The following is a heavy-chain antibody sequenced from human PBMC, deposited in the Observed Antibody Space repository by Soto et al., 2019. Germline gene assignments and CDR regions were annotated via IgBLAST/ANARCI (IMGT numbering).Heavy chain of an antibody. Sequence: EVRLVESGGALVQPGGSLRLSCAASGYTFSSYWMTWVRQAPGKGLEWVATIDEDGTKKYYVDSVRGRFTISRDSAKKSMFLQMSTLRAEDTAMYYCSTYTTTSPGDYWGQGTLVTVSS. CDR3: STYTTTSPGDY. J-gene: IGHJ4*02. V-gene: IGHV3-7*01. CDR1: GYTFSSYW. CDR2: IDEDGTKK. D-gene: IGHD1-1*01.